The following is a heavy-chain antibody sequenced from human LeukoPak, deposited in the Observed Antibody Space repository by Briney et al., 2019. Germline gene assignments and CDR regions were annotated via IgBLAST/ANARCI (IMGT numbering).Heavy chain of an antibody. Sequence: KPGGSLRLSCAASGFIFNDFYMSWIRQAPGKGLEYISYISSSGNTISYAGSVKGRFTISRDNAKNSLYLQMNSLGAEDTALYYCAKATPYYFDYWGQGTLVTVSS. CDR1: GFIFNDFY. CDR2: ISSSGNTI. V-gene: IGHV3-11*01. CDR3: AKATPYYFDY. J-gene: IGHJ4*02. D-gene: IGHD2-15*01.